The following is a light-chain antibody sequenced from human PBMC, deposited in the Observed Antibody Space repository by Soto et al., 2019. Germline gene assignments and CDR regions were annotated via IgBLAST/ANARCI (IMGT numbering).Light chain of an antibody. CDR1: QSVSSY. J-gene: IGKJ3*01. CDR3: QQRTNWPRSFT. Sequence: EIVLTQSPATLSLSPGERATLSCRASQSVSSYLAWYQQKPGQAPRLLIYDTSKRATGIPARFSGSVSGTDFTLTIRGIEPEDFAVYYCQQRTNWPRSFTFGPGTKVDIK. V-gene: IGKV3-11*01. CDR2: DTS.